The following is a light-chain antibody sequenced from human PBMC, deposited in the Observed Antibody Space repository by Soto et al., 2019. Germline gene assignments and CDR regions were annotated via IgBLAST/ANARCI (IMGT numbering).Light chain of an antibody. J-gene: IGKJ4*01. CDR3: QQYDNLLRI. CDR1: QDISNY. CDR2: DAS. V-gene: IGKV1-33*01. Sequence: DIQMTQSPSSLSASVGDRVTITCQASQDISNYLNWYQQKPGKAPKLLIYDASNLETGVPSRFSGSGSGTDFTFTISSLQPVDIATYYCQQYDNLLRIFGGGTKVEIK.